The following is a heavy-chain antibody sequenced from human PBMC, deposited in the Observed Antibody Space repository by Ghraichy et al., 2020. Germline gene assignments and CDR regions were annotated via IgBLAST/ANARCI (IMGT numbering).Heavy chain of an antibody. J-gene: IGHJ1*01. Sequence: GGSLRLSCAASGFILSSDWMHWVRQVPGKGLVWVSHINPDGTITNYVDSVKGRFTIYRDIAKNTLYLQMNSLTVDDTALYYCTKGGSTALGDWGQVTLVTVSA. V-gene: IGHV3-74*01. D-gene: IGHD3-16*01. CDR3: TKGGSTALGD. CDR1: GFILSSDW. CDR2: INPDGTIT.